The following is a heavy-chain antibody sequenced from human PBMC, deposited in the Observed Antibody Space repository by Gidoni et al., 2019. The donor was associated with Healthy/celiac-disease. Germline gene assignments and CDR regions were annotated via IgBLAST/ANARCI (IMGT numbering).Heavy chain of an antibody. D-gene: IGHD3-10*01. CDR2: SSSSSSYI. CDR1: GFTFSSYS. V-gene: IGHV3-21*01. Sequence: EVQLVESGGGLVKPGGSLRLSCAASGFTFSSYSMTWVRQAPGKGLEWVSSSSSSSSYIYYADSVKGRFTISRDNAKNSLYLQMNSLRAEDTAVYYCARDEVYYGSGSEDFYYYYGMDVWGQGTTVTVSS. J-gene: IGHJ6*02. CDR3: ARDEVYYGSGSEDFYYYYGMDV.